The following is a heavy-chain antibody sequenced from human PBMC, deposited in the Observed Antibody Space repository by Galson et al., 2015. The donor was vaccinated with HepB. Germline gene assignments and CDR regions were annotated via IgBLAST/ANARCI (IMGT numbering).Heavy chain of an antibody. CDR2: IKQDGSEK. Sequence: LRLSCAASGFTFSSYWMSWVRQAPGKGLEWVANIKQDGSEKYYVDSVKGRFTISRDNAKNSLYLQMNSLRAEDTAVYYCARDIYPSGSPGGFDYWGQGTLVTVSS. D-gene: IGHD1-26*01. V-gene: IGHV3-7*03. CDR1: GFTFSSYW. J-gene: IGHJ4*02. CDR3: ARDIYPSGSPGGFDY.